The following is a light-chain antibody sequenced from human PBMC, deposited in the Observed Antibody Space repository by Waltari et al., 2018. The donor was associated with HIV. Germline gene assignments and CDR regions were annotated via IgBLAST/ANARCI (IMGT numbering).Light chain of an antibody. J-gene: IGKJ1*01. V-gene: IGKV1-5*03. Sequence: DIQMTQSPSTLSASVADRVTITCRASENINNWLAWYQQKPGKAPKLLIYKASHLESGVPSRFSGGGSGTEFTLTISSLQPDDSATYYCQQYNSFSTFGPGTKVEIK. CDR1: ENINNW. CDR3: QQYNSFST. CDR2: KAS.